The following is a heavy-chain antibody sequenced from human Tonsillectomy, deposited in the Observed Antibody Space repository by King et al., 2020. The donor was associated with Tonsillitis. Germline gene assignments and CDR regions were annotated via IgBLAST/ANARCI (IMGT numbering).Heavy chain of an antibody. V-gene: IGHV4-59*01. CDR3: ARSSDYFDY. D-gene: IGHD1-26*01. CDR1: GGSISSYY. J-gene: IGHJ4*01. Sequence: QLQESGPGLVKPSETLSLTCTVSGGSISSYYWSWIRQPPGKGLEWIGYIYDSGRTNYDPSLKSRVTISEDTSKNQLSLELSSVTAADTAVYYCARSSDYFDYWGQGTLVIVSS. CDR2: IYDSGRT.